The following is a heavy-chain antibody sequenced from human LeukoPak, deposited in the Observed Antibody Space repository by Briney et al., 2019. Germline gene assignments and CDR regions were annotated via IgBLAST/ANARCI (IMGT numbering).Heavy chain of an antibody. V-gene: IGHV3-53*01. J-gene: IGHJ4*02. CDR2: IYSDATT. CDR1: GFTVSTNY. CDR3: ARDWDGSGYYVVY. D-gene: IGHD3-22*01. Sequence: GGSLRLSCAASGFTVSTNYMSWVRQAPGKGPEWVSVIYSDATTYYADSVKGRFTISRDNAKNSLYLQMNSLRDEDTAVYYCARDWDGSGYYVVYWGQGTLVTVSS.